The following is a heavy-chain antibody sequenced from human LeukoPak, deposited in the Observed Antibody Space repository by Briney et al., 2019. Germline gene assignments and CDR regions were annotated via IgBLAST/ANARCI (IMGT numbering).Heavy chain of an antibody. Sequence: ASVKVSCKASGYTFTSYDINWVRQATGQGLEWMGWMNPNSGNTGYAQKFQGRVTITRNTSISTAYMELSSLRAEDTAVYYCAKENWVYNWKYDSSGSGINYWGQGTLVTVSS. D-gene: IGHD3-22*01. J-gene: IGHJ4*02. V-gene: IGHV1-8*03. CDR2: MNPNSGNT. CDR3: AKENWVYNWKYDSSGSGINY. CDR1: GYTFTSYD.